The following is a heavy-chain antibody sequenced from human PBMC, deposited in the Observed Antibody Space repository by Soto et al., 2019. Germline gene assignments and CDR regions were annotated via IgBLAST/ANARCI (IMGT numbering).Heavy chain of an antibody. Sequence: PGESLKISCKASGYNFARYWIVWVRQMPGKGLEWMGIIYPGDSDTRYSASFQGQVTFSVDKSISTAYLQWSSLKASDTAIYYCAIHLSSVGYYYDIYAWAQRATVPVS. CDR3: AIHLSSVGYYYDIYA. V-gene: IGHV5-51*01. CDR2: IYPGDSDT. J-gene: IGHJ6*02. CDR1: GYNFARYW. D-gene: IGHD1-26*01.